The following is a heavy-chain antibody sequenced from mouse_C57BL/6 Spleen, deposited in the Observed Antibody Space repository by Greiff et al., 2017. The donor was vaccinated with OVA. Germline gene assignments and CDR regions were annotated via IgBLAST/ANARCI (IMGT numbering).Heavy chain of an antibody. CDR1: GYSFTGYY. V-gene: IGHV1-42*01. Sequence: EVQLQESGPELVKPGASVKISCKASGYSFTGYYMNWVKQSPEKSLEWIGEINPSTGGTTYNQKFKAKATLTVDKSSSTAYMQLKSLTSEDSAVYYCARRGYGADYWGQGTTLTVSS. J-gene: IGHJ2*01. CDR2: INPSTGGT. CDR3: ARRGYGADY. D-gene: IGHD1-1*01.